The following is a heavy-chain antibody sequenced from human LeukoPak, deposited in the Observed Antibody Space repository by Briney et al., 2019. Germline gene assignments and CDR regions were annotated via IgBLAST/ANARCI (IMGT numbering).Heavy chain of an antibody. CDR2: IYDTGSS. Sequence: PSETLSLTCTASGASISGYYWNWIRQSPGKGLEWIAFIYDTGSSNYNPSLRSRVTISVDTSKNQFSLKLKSVTAADTAVYYCAGNRNALGDINWLDPWGQGTLVTVSS. V-gene: IGHV4-59*01. CDR1: GASISGYY. D-gene: IGHD2/OR15-2a*01. CDR3: AGNRNALGDINWLDP. J-gene: IGHJ5*02.